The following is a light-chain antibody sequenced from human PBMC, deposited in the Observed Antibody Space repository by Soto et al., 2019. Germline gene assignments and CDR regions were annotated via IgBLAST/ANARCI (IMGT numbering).Light chain of an antibody. CDR2: GAS. CDR3: QQYSSYRT. Sequence: EIVLTQSPGTLSLSPGARATLSCRASQSVSSSYLAWYQQKPGQAPRLRIYGASSRATGIPDRFSGSGSGAEFTLTISSLQPDDFATYYCQQYSSYRTFAQGTKVDIK. J-gene: IGKJ1*01. CDR1: QSVSSSY. V-gene: IGKV3-20*01.